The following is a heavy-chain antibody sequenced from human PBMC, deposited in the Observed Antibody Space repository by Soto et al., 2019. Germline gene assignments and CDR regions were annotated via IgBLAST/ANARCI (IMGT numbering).Heavy chain of an antibody. D-gene: IGHD2-21*02. CDR1: GYTFTSYY. J-gene: IGHJ4*02. Sequence: QAQLVQSGAEVKKPGASVKVSCEASGYTFTSYYMHWVRQAPGQGLEWMGWINPNSGDTKYAQKFRGRVTMTRDTSITTAYMEVKMLTSDDTAVYDCARQLAYCGGDCFTEPVDYWGQGTLVTVSS. CDR2: INPNSGDT. V-gene: IGHV1-2*02. CDR3: ARQLAYCGGDCFTEPVDY.